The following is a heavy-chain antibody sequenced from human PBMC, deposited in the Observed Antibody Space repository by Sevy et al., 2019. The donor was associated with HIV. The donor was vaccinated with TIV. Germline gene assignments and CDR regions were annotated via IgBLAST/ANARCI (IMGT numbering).Heavy chain of an antibody. Sequence: ASVKVSCKVFGYSLSKLSMHWVRQAPGKGLEWMGSLDPGNGEITYAQTLQGRVTMTEDTSTDTAYRELSGLTSEDTATDYCATVGLGYYSGSSYYQGDWFDPWGQGTLVTVSS. D-gene: IGHD2-15*01. CDR2: LDPGNGEI. J-gene: IGHJ5*02. CDR1: GYSLSKLS. V-gene: IGHV1-24*01. CDR3: ATVGLGYYSGSSYYQGDWFDP.